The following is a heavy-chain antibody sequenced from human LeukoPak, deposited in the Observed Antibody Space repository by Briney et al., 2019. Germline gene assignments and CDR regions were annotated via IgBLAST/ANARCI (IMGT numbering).Heavy chain of an antibody. Sequence: SVKVSCKASGGTFSSYAISWVRQAPGQGLEWMGGIIPIFGTANYAQKFQGRVTITADESTSTVYMELSSLRSEDTAVYYCARVDTYCGGDCYDPTDFDYWGQGTLVTVSS. V-gene: IGHV1-69*13. CDR2: IIPIFGTA. J-gene: IGHJ4*02. D-gene: IGHD2-21*01. CDR1: GGTFSSYA. CDR3: ARVDTYCGGDCYDPTDFDY.